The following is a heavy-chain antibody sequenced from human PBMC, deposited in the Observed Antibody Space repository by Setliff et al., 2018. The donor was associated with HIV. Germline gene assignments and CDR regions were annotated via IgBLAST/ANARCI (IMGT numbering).Heavy chain of an antibody. Sequence: SETLSLTCTVHGGSFSNYYTNWIRQPPGKGLEWIGELSPSGTTRSHPSLQSRVTISLDTSNNQFSLKLTSVTAADTAMYYCASFFVTTVTNQDYWGQGTPVTVSS. CDR1: GGSFSNYY. CDR2: LSPSGTT. CDR3: ASFFVTTVTNQDY. V-gene: IGHV4-34*01. D-gene: IGHD4-17*01. J-gene: IGHJ4*02.